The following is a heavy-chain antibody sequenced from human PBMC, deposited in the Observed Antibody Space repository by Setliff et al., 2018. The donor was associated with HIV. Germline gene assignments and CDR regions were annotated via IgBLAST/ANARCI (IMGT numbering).Heavy chain of an antibody. CDR2: IYYGGST. Sequence: SSETLSLTCTVSGGSISRTNYYWSWIRQPPGKGLEWIGSIYYGGSTYYTSSLMGRVTISVDASKNQFSLKVNFVTASDTAVYYCATLQSSGWPHGIEYWGQGTRVTVSS. CDR3: ATLQSSGWPHGIEY. D-gene: IGHD6-19*01. J-gene: IGHJ4*02. V-gene: IGHV4-39*01. CDR1: GGSISRTNYY.